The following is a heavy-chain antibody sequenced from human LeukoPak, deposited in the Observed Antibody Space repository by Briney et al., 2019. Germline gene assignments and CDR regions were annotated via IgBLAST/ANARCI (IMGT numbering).Heavy chain of an antibody. CDR2: ILFDGSNK. D-gene: IGHD2-2*01. Sequence: GGSLRLSCAAYGFTFSSYGMPSVRQARGKGLGWDAVILFDGSNKYYADSVKGRFTTSRDNSKNTLYLQMNSLRAEDTAVYYCAKVYLGIVVVPAADYWGQGTLVTVSS. V-gene: IGHV3-30*18. CDR3: AKVYLGIVVVPAADY. CDR1: GFTFSSYG. J-gene: IGHJ4*01.